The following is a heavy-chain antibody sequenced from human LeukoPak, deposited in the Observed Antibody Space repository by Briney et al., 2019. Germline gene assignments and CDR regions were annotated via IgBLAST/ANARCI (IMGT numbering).Heavy chain of an antibody. CDR2: IKQDGSEK. J-gene: IGHJ4*02. D-gene: IGHD7-27*01. V-gene: IGHV3-7*01. Sequence: PGGSLRLSCAASGFTFSSYWMSWVRQAPGKGLEWVANIKQDGSEKYYVDSVKGRFTISRDNAKNSLYLQMNSLRAEDTAVYYCARVGNWGIYYFDYWGQGTLVTVSS. CDR1: GFTFSSYW. CDR3: ARVGNWGIYYFDY.